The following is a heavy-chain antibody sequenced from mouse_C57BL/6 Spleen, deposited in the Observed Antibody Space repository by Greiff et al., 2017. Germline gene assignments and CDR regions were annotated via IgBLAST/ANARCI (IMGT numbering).Heavy chain of an antibody. CDR3: ARGDYYGRPSYYAMDY. CDR1: GFSLTSYA. J-gene: IGHJ4*01. D-gene: IGHD1-1*01. CDR2: IWTGGGT. V-gene: IGHV2-9-1*01. Sequence: QVQLQQSGPGLVAPSQRLSITCTVSGFSLTSYAISWVRQPPGKGLEWLGVIWTGGGTNYNSALKSRLSISKDNSKSQVFLKMNSLQTDDTARYYCARGDYYGRPSYYAMDYWGQGTSVTVSS.